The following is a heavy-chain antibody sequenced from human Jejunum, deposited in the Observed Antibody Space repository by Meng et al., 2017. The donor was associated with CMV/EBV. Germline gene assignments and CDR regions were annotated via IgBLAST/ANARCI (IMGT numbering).Heavy chain of an antibody. V-gene: IGHV1-18*04. Sequence: QPGAWVRKPGAAVKNSCKTSGYTFTDHNIGWVRQAPVQGIEWVGWISLGNGQTVYGHKLQGRVTVTTDTSTSTAYMELRSLRSDDTAMYYCARDVWGFDYWGQGTLVTVSS. CDR2: ISLGNGQT. CDR3: ARDVWGFDY. D-gene: IGHD7-27*01. J-gene: IGHJ4*02. CDR1: GYTFTDHN.